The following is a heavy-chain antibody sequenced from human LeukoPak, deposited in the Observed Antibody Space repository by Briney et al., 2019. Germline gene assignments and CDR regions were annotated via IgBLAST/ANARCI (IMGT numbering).Heavy chain of an antibody. CDR1: GYTFTNYG. D-gene: IGHD5-12*01. CDR2: ISGYNGNT. V-gene: IGHV1-18*01. Sequence: GASVKVSCKASGYTFTNYGLSWVRQAPGQGLEWMGWISGYNGNTNYAQKLQGRVTMTTDTSPSTAYMELSRLRSDDTAVYYCARVAGRGGYDWDYFDYWGQGTLVTVSS. J-gene: IGHJ4*02. CDR3: ARVAGRGGYDWDYFDY.